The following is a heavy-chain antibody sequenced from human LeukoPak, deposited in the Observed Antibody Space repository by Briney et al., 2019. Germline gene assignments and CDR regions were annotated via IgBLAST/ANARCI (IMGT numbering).Heavy chain of an antibody. CDR3: ARDRVRYCSSTSCPFDP. D-gene: IGHD2-2*01. V-gene: IGHV1-8*02. CDR1: GYTFTNFD. CDR2: MNPNAGNA. J-gene: IGHJ5*02. Sequence: ASVKVSCKASGYTFTNFDINWVRQATGQGLEWMGWMNPNAGNAGYAQKLQGRVTMTTDTSTSTAYMELRSLRSDDTAVYYCARDRVRYCSSTSCPFDPWGQGTLVTVSS.